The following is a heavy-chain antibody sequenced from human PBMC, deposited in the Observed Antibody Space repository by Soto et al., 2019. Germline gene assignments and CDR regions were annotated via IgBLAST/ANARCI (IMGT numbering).Heavy chain of an antibody. V-gene: IGHV4-61*01. J-gene: IGHJ6*02. D-gene: IGHD3-22*01. CDR2: IYYSGST. Sequence: SETLSLTCTVSGGSVSSGSYYWSWIRQPPGKGLEWIGYIYYSGSTNYNPSLKSRVTISVDTSKNQFSLKLSSVTAADTAVFYCASQVTYYYDSSGYPNHPTSYYYYGMDVWGQGTTVTVS. CDR1: GGSVSSGSYY. CDR3: ASQVTYYYDSSGYPNHPTSYYYYGMDV.